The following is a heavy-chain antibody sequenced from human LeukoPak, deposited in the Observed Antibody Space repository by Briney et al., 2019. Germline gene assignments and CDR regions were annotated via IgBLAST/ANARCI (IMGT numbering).Heavy chain of an antibody. D-gene: IGHD4-17*01. V-gene: IGHV4-38-2*02. J-gene: IGHJ5*02. CDR2: IYYSGGT. Sequence: SETLSLTCTVSGYSISSGYYWGWIRQPPGKGLEWIGSIYYSGGTYYNPSLKSRVTISVDTSKNQFSLKLSSVTAADTAVYYCARDVDYEDNWFDPWGQGTLVTVSS. CDR1: GYSISSGYY. CDR3: ARDVDYEDNWFDP.